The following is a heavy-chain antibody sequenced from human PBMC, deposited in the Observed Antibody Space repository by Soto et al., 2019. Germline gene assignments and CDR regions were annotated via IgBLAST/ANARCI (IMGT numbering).Heavy chain of an antibody. CDR3: AGYYGMDV. V-gene: IGHV3-33*01. CDR1: GFTFSSYG. CDR2: IWYDGSNK. Sequence: GGSLRLSCAASGFTFSSYGMHWVRQAPGKGLEWVAVIWYDGSNKYYADSVRGRFTISRDNSKNTLYLQMNSLRAEDTAVYYCAGYYGMDVWGQGXTVTVYS. J-gene: IGHJ6*01.